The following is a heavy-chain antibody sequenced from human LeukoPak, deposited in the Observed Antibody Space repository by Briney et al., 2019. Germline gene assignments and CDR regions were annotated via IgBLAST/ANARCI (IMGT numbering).Heavy chain of an antibody. CDR1: GYSFTSYW. CDR3: ARLGVAGGSSDYFDY. J-gene: IGHJ4*02. Sequence: GESLKISCKGSGYSFTSYWIGWVRQMPGKGLEWMGIIYPGDSDTRYSPSFQGQVTISADKSISTAYLPWSSLKASDTAMYYCARLGVAGGSSDYFDYWGQGTLVTVSS. CDR2: IYPGDSDT. V-gene: IGHV5-51*01. D-gene: IGHD6-19*01.